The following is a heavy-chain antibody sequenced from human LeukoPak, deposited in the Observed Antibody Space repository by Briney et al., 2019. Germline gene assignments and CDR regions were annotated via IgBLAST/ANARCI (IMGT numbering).Heavy chain of an antibody. Sequence: ASVKVSCKASGGTFSSYAISWVRQAPGQGLEWMGGIIPIFGTANYAQKFQGRVTITADKSTSTAYMELSSLRSEDTAVYYCASPIGYCSGGSCPYYFDYWGQGTLVTVSS. CDR1: GGTFSSYA. CDR2: IIPIFGTA. D-gene: IGHD2-15*01. J-gene: IGHJ4*02. V-gene: IGHV1-69*06. CDR3: ASPIGYCSGGSCPYYFDY.